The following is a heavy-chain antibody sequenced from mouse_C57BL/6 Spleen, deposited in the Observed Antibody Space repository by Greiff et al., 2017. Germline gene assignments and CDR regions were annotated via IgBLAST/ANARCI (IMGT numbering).Heavy chain of an antibody. CDR1: GYTFTSYW. CDR3: AVTTVVFDY. D-gene: IGHD1-1*01. CDR2: INPSDSAT. Sequence: QVQLQQSGAELVKPGASVKVSCKASGYTFTSYWMHWVKQRPGQGLEWIGRINPSDSATNYNQKFKGKATLTVDKSSSSAYMQLSSLTSEDSAVYYCAVTTVVFDYWGQGTTLTVSS. V-gene: IGHV1-74*01. J-gene: IGHJ2*01.